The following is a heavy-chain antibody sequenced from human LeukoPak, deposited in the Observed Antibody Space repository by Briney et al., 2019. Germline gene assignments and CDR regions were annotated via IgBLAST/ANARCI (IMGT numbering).Heavy chain of an antibody. J-gene: IGHJ1*01. D-gene: IGHD4-17*01. CDR3: ATPPNDYGDYGYFQH. CDR1: GYTFTGYY. Sequence: ASVKVSCKASGYTFTGYYMHWVRQAPGQGLEWMGWINPNSGGTNYAQKFQGRVTMTEDTSTDTAYMELSSLRSEDTAVYYCATPPNDYGDYGYFQHWGQGTLVTVSS. CDR2: INPNSGGT. V-gene: IGHV1-2*02.